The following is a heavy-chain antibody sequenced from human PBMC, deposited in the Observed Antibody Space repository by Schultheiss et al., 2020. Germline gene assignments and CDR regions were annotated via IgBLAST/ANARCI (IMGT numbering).Heavy chain of an antibody. CDR1: GYTFTAYY. CDR2: ISAYNGNT. D-gene: IGHD2-21*01. V-gene: IGHV1-18*04. J-gene: IGHJ4*02. CDR3: ARVLWWAAYHDY. Sequence: ASVKVSCKASGYTFTAYYMHWVRQAPGQGLEWMGWISAYNGNTNYAQKLQGRVTMTTDTSTSTAYMELRSLRSDDTAVYYCARVLWWAAYHDYWGQGTLVTVSS.